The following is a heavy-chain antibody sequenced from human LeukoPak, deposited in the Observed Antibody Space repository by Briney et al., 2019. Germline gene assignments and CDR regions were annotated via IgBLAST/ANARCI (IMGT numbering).Heavy chain of an antibody. CDR2: IRYDGSNK. J-gene: IGHJ4*02. Sequence: GGSLRLSCAASGFTFSSYGMHWVRQAPGKGLEWVAFIRYDGSNKYYADSVKGRFTISRDNAKNSLYLQMNSLRAEDTAVYFCARETAERYRGSYFDYWGQGALVTVSS. CDR3: ARETAERYRGSYFDY. V-gene: IGHV3-30*02. CDR1: GFTFSSYG. D-gene: IGHD1-26*01.